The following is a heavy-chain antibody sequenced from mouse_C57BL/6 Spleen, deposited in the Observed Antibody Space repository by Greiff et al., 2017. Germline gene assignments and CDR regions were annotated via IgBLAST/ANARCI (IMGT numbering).Heavy chain of an antibody. CDR1: GFNIKNTY. CDR2: IDPANGNT. Sequence: VHVKQSVAELVRPGASVKLSCTASGFNIKNTYMHWVQQRPEQGLEWIGRIDPANGNTKYAPKFQGKAPITADTSSNTAYLQLSSLTSEDTAIYYCASGPGTYARDYGGQGTSVTVSS. V-gene: IGHV14-3*01. J-gene: IGHJ4*01. CDR3: ASGPGTYARDY. D-gene: IGHD4-1*01.